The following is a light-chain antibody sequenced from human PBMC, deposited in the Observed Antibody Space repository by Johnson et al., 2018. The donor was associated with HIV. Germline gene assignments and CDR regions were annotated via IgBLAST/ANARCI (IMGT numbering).Light chain of an antibody. J-gene: IGLJ1*01. CDR2: DHN. V-gene: IGLV1-51*01. CDR1: SSNIGNNY. CDR3: GTWDSSLSAWV. Sequence: QSVLTQPPSVSAAPGQKVTISCSGSSSNIGNNYVSWYQQLPGTAPKLLIYDHNKRPSGIPDRFSGSKSGPSATLGITGLQTGDEADYYCGTWDSSLSAWVFGTGTKVTVL.